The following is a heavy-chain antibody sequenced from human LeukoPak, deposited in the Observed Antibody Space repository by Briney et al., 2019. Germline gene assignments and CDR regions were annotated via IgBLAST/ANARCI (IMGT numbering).Heavy chain of an antibody. J-gene: IGHJ4*02. Sequence: SLSLSCAVSGFTLTSFWMSWVRPAPGKGRGWGGNIKPVGRETYYVDSVKGRFTISRDNAKNSLYLQMNSLRADDTAVYYYARLRYFDWLSSDYWGQGTLVTVSS. D-gene: IGHD3-9*01. V-gene: IGHV3-7*01. CDR3: ARLRYFDWLSSDY. CDR1: GFTLTSFW. CDR2: IKPVGRET.